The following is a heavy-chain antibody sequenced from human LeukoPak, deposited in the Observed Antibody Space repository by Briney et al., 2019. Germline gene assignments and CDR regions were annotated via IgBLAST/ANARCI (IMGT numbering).Heavy chain of an antibody. CDR3: GVAVAGTMVDY. V-gene: IGHV1-18*01. J-gene: IGHJ4*02. CDR1: GYTFTSYG. D-gene: IGHD6-19*01. Sequence: ASVKVSCKASGYTFTSYGISWVRQAPRQGLEWMGWISAYNGNTNYAQKLQGSVTMTTDTSTSTAYMELRSLRSDDTAVYYCGVAVAGTMVDYWGQGTLVTVSS. CDR2: ISAYNGNT.